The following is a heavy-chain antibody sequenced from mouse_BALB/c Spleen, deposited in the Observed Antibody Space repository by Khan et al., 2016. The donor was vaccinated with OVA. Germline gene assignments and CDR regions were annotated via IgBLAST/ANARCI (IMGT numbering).Heavy chain of an antibody. D-gene: IGHD2-14*01. CDR2: INPSNGYT. V-gene: IGHV1-4*01. Sequence: QVQLQQSGAELARPGASVKMSCKASGYTFTSYTIHWIKKRPGQGLEWIGYINPSNGYTNYNQKFKEKATLTTDKSSTTAYLQLSSLTSDDSTVYSCVRDGAYHRNDGWFAYWGQGTLVTVSA. J-gene: IGHJ3*01. CDR3: VRDGAYHRNDGWFAY. CDR1: GYTFTSYT.